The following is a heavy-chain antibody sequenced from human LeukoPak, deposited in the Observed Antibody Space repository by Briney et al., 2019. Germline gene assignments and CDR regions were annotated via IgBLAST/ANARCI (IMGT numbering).Heavy chain of an antibody. D-gene: IGHD6-19*01. CDR1: GFTFSSYW. CDR3: ARGPSSGNYYYYGMDV. CDR2: INSDGSST. J-gene: IGHJ6*04. V-gene: IGHV3-74*01. Sequence: GGSLRLSCAASGFTFSSYWMHWVRQAPGKGLVWVSRINSDGSSTSYADSVKGRFTISRDNAKNTLYLQMNSLRAEDTAVYYCARGPSSGNYYYYGMDVWGKGTTVTVSS.